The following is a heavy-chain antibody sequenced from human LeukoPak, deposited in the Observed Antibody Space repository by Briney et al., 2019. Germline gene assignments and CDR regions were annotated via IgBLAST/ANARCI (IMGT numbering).Heavy chain of an antibody. Sequence: GGSLRLSCAAFEFTFSNYDMHWVRQAPGKGLEWVALIRYDRSNTYYADSVKGRFTISRDNAKNSLYLQMNSLRAEDTAVYYCARVMRSGSPFDYWGQGTLVTVSS. D-gene: IGHD1-26*01. CDR2: IRYDRSNT. V-gene: IGHV3-30*02. CDR1: EFTFSNYD. CDR3: ARVMRSGSPFDY. J-gene: IGHJ4*02.